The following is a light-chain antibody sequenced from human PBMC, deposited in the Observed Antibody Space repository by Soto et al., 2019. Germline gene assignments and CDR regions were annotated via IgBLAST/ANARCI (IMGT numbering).Light chain of an antibody. CDR2: LNSDGSH. CDR1: SGHSSYP. Sequence: QPVLTQSPSASASLGASVKLTCTLSSGHSSYPIVWHQQQPEKGPRYLMKLNSDGSHSKGDGIPDRFSGSSSGAVRYLTISSLQSEDESDYYCQTWGTGIQVFGGGTKLTVL. V-gene: IGLV4-69*01. J-gene: IGLJ2*01. CDR3: QTWGTGIQV.